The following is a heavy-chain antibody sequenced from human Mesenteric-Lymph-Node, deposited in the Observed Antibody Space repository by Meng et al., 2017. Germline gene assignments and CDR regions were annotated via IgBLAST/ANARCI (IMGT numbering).Heavy chain of an antibody. D-gene: IGHD6-13*01. J-gene: IGHJ6*02. Sequence: SVKVSCKASGGTFSSYAISWVRQAPGQGLEWMGGIIPIFGTANYAQKFQGRVTITADKSTSTAYMELSSLRSEDTAVYYCAKGVTEADGGVFWGEDFYYYGLDVWGQGTTVTVSS. CDR3: AKGVTEADGGVFWGEDFYYYGLDV. CDR2: IIPIFGTA. V-gene: IGHV1-69*06. CDR1: GGTFSSYA.